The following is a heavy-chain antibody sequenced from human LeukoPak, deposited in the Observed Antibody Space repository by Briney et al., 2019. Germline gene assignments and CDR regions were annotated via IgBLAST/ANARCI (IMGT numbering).Heavy chain of an antibody. CDR2: ISSSSSYI. V-gene: IGHV3-21*01. D-gene: IGHD3-22*01. J-gene: IGHJ4*02. CDR3: ARDRGYYDSSGYYEADY. CDR1: GFTVSSNY. Sequence: PGGSLRLSCAASGFTVSSNYMSWVRQAPGKGLEWVSSISSSSSYIYYADSVKGRFTISRDNAKNSLYLQMNSLRAEDTAVYYCARDRGYYDSSGYYEADYWGQGTLVTVSS.